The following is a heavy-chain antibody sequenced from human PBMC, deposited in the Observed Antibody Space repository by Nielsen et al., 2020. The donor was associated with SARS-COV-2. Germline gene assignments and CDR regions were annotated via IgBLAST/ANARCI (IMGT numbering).Heavy chain of an antibody. V-gene: IGHV4-31*03. J-gene: IGHJ3*02. Sequence: SETLSLTCTVSGGFISSGGYYWSWIRQHPGKGLEWIGYIYYSGSTYYNPSLKSRVTISVDTSKNQFSLKLSSVTAADTAVYYCARNRGGLRAFDIWGQGTMVTVSS. CDR1: GGFISSGGYY. CDR3: ARNRGGLRAFDI. CDR2: IYYSGST. D-gene: IGHD3-10*01.